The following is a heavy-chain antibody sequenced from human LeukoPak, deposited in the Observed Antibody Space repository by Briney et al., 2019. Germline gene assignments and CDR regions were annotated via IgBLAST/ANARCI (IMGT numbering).Heavy chain of an antibody. CDR2: INTNTGNP. Sequence: ASVKVSCKASGYTFTSYAMNWMRQAPAHGLEWMGWINTNTGNPTYAQGFTGRFVFSLDTSVSTEYLQISSLKAEYTAVYYCAILYYYGSGRTFDYWGQGTLVTVSS. J-gene: IGHJ4*02. CDR3: AILYYYGSGRTFDY. D-gene: IGHD3-10*01. CDR1: GYTFTSYA. V-gene: IGHV7-4-1*02.